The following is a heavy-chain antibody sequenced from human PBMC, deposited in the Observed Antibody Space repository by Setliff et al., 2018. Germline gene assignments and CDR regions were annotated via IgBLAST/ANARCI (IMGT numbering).Heavy chain of an antibody. J-gene: IGHJ4*02. Sequence: GASVKVSCKTSGGTFSSYAISWVRQAPGQGLEWMGGIIPIFGTANYAQNFQGRVTLTADTSTTTAYLELTSLRYDDTAVYYCVRGPGPSVVVAIPFDHWGQGSLVTVSS. V-gene: IGHV1-69*06. CDR2: IIPIFGTA. CDR1: GGTFSSYA. D-gene: IGHD5-12*01. CDR3: VRGPGPSVVVAIPFDH.